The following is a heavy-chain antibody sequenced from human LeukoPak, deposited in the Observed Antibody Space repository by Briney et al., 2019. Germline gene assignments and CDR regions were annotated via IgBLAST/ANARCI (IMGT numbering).Heavy chain of an antibody. CDR2: INWNGDST. CDR1: GFTFDDYG. CDR3: AGNYGTSYYFYYMDV. D-gene: IGHD3-10*01. V-gene: IGHV3-20*04. J-gene: IGHJ6*03. Sequence: GPGGSLRLSCAASGFTFDDYGMSWVRQAPGKGLEWVSGINWNGDSTGYADSVKGRFTISRDNAKNSLYLQMNRLRAEDTALYFCAGNYGTSYYFYYMDVWGKGTTVTVSS.